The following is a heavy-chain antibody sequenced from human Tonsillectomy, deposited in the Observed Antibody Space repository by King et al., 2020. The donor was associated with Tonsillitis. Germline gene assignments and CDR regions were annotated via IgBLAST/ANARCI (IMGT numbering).Heavy chain of an antibody. Sequence: VQLVESGGGLVQPGESLRLSCAASGFTFSSYAMTWVRQASGKGLEWVSTISATGDRTYHADSVKGRFTISRDISKSTLFLQMNSLRAEDTAVYYCAKSDRVYYDSSGFFDAFDIWGQGTMVTVSS. J-gene: IGHJ3*02. CDR3: AKSDRVYYDSSGFFDAFDI. CDR1: GFTFSSYA. CDR2: ISATGDRT. V-gene: IGHV3-23*04. D-gene: IGHD3-22*01.